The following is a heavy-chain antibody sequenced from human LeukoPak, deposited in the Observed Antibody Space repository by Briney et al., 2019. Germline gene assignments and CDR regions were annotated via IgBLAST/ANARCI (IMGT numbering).Heavy chain of an antibody. CDR2: LNRKSGGK. CDR3: ASVKLGPEGFFDS. V-gene: IGHV1-2*02. D-gene: IGHD1-14*01. CDR1: GNTFSGYY. Sequence: ASVKVSCNASGNTFSGYYIHWVRQAPGQGLEWMGWLNRKSGGKNYAQKFQGRVTMTRDTSISTAYMELRRLRSDDTGVYHCASVKLGPEGFFDSWGQGTLVTVSS. J-gene: IGHJ4*02.